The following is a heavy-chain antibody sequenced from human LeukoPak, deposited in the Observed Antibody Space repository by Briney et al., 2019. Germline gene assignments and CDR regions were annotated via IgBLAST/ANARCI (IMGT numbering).Heavy chain of an antibody. V-gene: IGHV3-7*01. CDR2: IKQDGSEK. Sequence: QTGGSLRLSCAASGFTFSSYWMSWVREAPGKGLEWVANIKQDGSEKYYVDSVKGRFTISRDNAKNSLYLQMNSLRAEDTAVYYCARGGVYDFWSGYVVHDAFDIWGQGTKVTVSS. J-gene: IGHJ3*02. CDR1: GFTFSSYW. CDR3: ARGGVYDFWSGYVVHDAFDI. D-gene: IGHD3-3*01.